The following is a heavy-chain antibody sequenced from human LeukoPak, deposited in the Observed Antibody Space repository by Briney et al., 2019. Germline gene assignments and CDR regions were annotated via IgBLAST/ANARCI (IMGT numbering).Heavy chain of an antibody. CDR3: ARDPGGYYYMDV. J-gene: IGHJ6*03. CDR1: GGSTSSGGYY. CDR2: IYYSRST. D-gene: IGHD3-10*01. Sequence: TLSLTCTVSGGSTSSGGYYWSWRRPHPRKGLEWIGYIYYSRSTYYNPSLKSRVTISVDTSKNQISLKLSSVTAADTAVYYCARDPGGYYYMDVWGKGTTGTVSS. V-gene: IGHV4-31*03.